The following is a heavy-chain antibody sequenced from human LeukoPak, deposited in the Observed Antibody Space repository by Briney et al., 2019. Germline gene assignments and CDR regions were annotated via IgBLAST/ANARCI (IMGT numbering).Heavy chain of an antibody. CDR3: ARCRIAAAGTTTYYFDY. CDR1: GGSISSYY. Sequence: SETLSLTCTVSGGSISSYYWSWIRQPAGKGLEWIGRIYTSGSTNYNPSLKSRVTMSVDTSKNQFSLKLSSVTAADTAVYYCARCRIAAAGTTTYYFDYWGQGTLVAVSS. J-gene: IGHJ4*02. CDR2: IYTSGST. V-gene: IGHV4-4*07. D-gene: IGHD6-13*01.